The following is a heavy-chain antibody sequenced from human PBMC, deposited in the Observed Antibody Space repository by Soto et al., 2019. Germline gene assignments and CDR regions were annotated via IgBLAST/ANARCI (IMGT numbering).Heavy chain of an antibody. CDR2: VSACGGST. J-gene: IGHJ6*02. D-gene: IGHD2-15*01. CDR3: AKTMGDCSGGSCYGAYSMDV. Sequence: EVQLLESGGGLVQPGGSLRLSCAASGFSFNTYAMSWVRQARGKGPEWVSTVSACGGSTYSADSVKGRFTISRDNSKNTVHLQMNSRRAEDTAVYYCAKTMGDCSGGSCYGAYSMDVWGQGITVTVSS. CDR1: GFSFNTYA. V-gene: IGHV3-23*01.